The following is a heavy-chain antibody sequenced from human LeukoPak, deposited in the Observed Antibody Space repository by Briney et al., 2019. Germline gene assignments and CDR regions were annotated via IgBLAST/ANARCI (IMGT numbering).Heavy chain of an antibody. CDR1: GFIFDTYG. D-gene: IGHD1-1*01. V-gene: IGHV3-30*18. CDR2: IAYDGSNK. J-gene: IGHJ6*02. Sequence: GRSLRLPCAASGFIFDTYGMLWVRQAPGKGLEWVAVIAYDGSNKVYADSVKGRFTISRDNSKNTLYLQMNSLRGEDTAVYYCAKEKAIATINYGLDVWGQGTTVTVSS. CDR3: AKEKAIATINYGLDV.